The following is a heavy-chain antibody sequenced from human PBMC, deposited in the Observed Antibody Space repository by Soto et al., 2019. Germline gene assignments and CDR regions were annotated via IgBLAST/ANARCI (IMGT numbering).Heavy chain of an antibody. CDR2: IKQDGSEK. Sequence: PGGSLRLSCVSSGFTFSSHWMNWVRQAPGKGLEWVANIKQDGSEKYYVDSVKGRFTISRDNAKNSLYLQMSSLRAEDTAVYYCVRLVVVALQTPFDYWGLGTLVTVSS. D-gene: IGHD2-15*01. V-gene: IGHV3-7*05. J-gene: IGHJ4*02. CDR1: GFTFSSHW. CDR3: VRLVVVALQTPFDY.